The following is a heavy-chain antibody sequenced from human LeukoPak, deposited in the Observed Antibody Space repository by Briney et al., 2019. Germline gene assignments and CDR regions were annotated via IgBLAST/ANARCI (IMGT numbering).Heavy chain of an antibody. Sequence: SETLSLTCTVSGGSISSTSYYWGWIRQPPGKGPEWIGNLYYNGDTYCSPSLKSRVTISVDTSKNQFSLKVTSVTAADTAVYYCARCVRTSSKTNFDSWGQGTLVTVSS. CDR1: GGSISSTSYY. V-gene: IGHV4-39*01. J-gene: IGHJ4*02. D-gene: IGHD1-14*01. CDR2: LYYNGDT. CDR3: ARCVRTSSKTNFDS.